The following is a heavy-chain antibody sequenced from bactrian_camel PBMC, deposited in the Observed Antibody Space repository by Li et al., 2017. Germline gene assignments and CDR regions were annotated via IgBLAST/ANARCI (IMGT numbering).Heavy chain of an antibody. J-gene: IGHJ6*01. CDR1: GRMFTSYC. CDR2: IDSDGPT. D-gene: IGHD1*01. V-gene: IGHV3S53*01. Sequence: HVQLVESGGGSVRPGGSLTLACKTSGRMFTSYCMGWFRQAPGKEREQVASIDSDGPTFYEDSVKGRFTISKDIAENILYLQMNSLKPEDTAIYYCATNYRLRCTENRSDFPYWGQGTQVTVS. CDR3: ATNYRLRCTENRSDFPY.